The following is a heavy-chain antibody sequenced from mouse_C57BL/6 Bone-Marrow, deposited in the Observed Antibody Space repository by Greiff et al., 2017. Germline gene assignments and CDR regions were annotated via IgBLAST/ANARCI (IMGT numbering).Heavy chain of an antibody. Sequence: QVQLQQSGAELVRPGTSVKMSCKASGYTFTNYWIGWAKQRPGHGLEWIGDIYPGGGYTNYTEKFKGKATLTAEKSSSTAYMQFSSLTSEDSAIYYCARSPPYYYGSSYGWYFDVWGTGTTVTVSS. D-gene: IGHD1-1*01. CDR3: ARSPPYYYGSSYGWYFDV. CDR1: GYTFTNYW. J-gene: IGHJ1*03. CDR2: IYPGGGYT. V-gene: IGHV1-63*01.